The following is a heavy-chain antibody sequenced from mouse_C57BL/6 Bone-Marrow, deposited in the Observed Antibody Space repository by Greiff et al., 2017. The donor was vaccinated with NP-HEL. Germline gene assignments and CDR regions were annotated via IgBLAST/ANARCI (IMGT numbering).Heavy chain of an antibody. Sequence: QVQLQQPGAELVKPGASVKMSCKASGYTFTSYWITWVKQRPGQGLEWIGDIYPGSGSTNYNVKFKSKATLTVETSSSTAYMQLSSLTSEDSAVYYCARSSNYYWYFDVWGTGTTVTVSS. CDR2: IYPGSGST. CDR3: ARSSNYYWYFDV. V-gene: IGHV1-55*01. J-gene: IGHJ1*03. CDR1: GYTFTSYW. D-gene: IGHD2-5*01.